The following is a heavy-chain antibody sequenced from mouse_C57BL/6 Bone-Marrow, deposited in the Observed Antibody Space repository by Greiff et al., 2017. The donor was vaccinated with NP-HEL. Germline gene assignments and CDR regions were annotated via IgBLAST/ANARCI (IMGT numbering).Heavy chain of an antibody. J-gene: IGHJ2*01. Sequence: VRLQQSGPELVKPGASVKISCKASGYTFTDYYMNWVKQSHGKSLEWIGDINPNNGGTSYNQKFKGKATLTVDKSSSTAYMGLRSLTSEDSAVYYCARRGMVRGDYWGQGTTLTVSS. CDR3: ARRGMVRGDY. V-gene: IGHV1-26*01. CDR2: INPNNGGT. D-gene: IGHD2-3*01. CDR1: GYTFTDYY.